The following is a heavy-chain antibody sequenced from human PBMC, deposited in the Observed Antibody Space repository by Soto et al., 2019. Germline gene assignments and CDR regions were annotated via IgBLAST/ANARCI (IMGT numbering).Heavy chain of an antibody. J-gene: IGHJ5*02. CDR2: IYYSGST. D-gene: IGHD3-16*02. V-gene: IGHV4-31*03. CDR3: ARGFPLWFDP. Sequence: SETLSLTCTFSGGSISSGGYYLNWIRQHPGKGLEWIGYIYYSGSTYYNPSLKSRVTISVDTSKNQFSLKLSSVTAADTAVYYCARGFPLWFDPWGQGTLVTVSS. CDR1: GGSISSGGYY.